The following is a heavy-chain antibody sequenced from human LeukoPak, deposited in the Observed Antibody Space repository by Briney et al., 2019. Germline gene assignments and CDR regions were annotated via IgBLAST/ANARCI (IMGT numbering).Heavy chain of an antibody. J-gene: IGHJ6*03. CDR1: GGTFSSYA. CDR3: ARGIGAGLVGPMDV. D-gene: IGHD6-19*01. V-gene: IGHV1-69*13. Sequence: SVKVSCKASGGTFSSYAISWVRQAPGQGLEWMGGIIPIFGTANYAQKFQGRVTITADESTSTAYMELSSLRSEDTAVYYCARGIGAGLVGPMDVWGKGTTVTVSS. CDR2: IIPIFGTA.